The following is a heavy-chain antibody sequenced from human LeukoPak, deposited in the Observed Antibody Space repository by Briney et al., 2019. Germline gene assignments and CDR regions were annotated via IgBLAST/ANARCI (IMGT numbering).Heavy chain of an antibody. CDR3: ARAPGLVYFDY. D-gene: IGHD3-16*01. J-gene: IGHJ4*02. CDR2: ISGSGDRI. CDR1: GFTFNDYY. V-gene: IGHV3-11*04. Sequence: GGSLRLSCAASGFTFNDYYMSWIRQAPGEGLEWISYISGSGDRIYYADSVKGRFTISRDNAKNSLYLQMNSLRAEDTAVYYCARAPGLVYFDYWGQGTLVTVSS.